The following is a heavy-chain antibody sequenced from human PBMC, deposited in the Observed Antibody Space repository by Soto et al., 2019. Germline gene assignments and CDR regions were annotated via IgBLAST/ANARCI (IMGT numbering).Heavy chain of an antibody. CDR2: IFYSGST. D-gene: IGHD6-19*01. V-gene: IGHV4-30-4*01. CDR3: ARAEVAVAGSGWFDA. Sequence: SETLSITYTVSDYSITIVYDYWSWVRQPPGKGLEWIVYIFYSGSTYYKASLKSRVTISLDMSRNQFSLKLTSVTAADTAVYYCARAEVAVAGSGWFDAWGHGTLVTVS. J-gene: IGHJ5*01. CDR1: DYSITIVYDY.